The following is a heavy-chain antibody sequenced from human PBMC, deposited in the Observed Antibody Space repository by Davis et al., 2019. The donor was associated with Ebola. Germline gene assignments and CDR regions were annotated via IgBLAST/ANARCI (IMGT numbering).Heavy chain of an antibody. V-gene: IGHV4-39*01. CDR3: ARGSLSDSSPIDY. Sequence: MPGGSLRLSCTVTGGSISSGSYYWGWIRQPPGKGLGWIGSIYYRGTTYYNPSLKSRVTISVDTSKNQFSLKLSSVTAADTAVYYCARGSLSDSSPIDYWGQGALVTVSS. CDR1: GGSISSGSYY. CDR2: IYYRGTT. D-gene: IGHD3-22*01. J-gene: IGHJ4*02.